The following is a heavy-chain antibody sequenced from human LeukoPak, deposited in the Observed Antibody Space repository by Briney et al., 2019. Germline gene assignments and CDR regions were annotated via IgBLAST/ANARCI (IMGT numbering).Heavy chain of an antibody. V-gene: IGHV3-23*01. CDR1: GFTFSTYA. Sequence: GGSLRLSCAASGFTFSTYATSWVRQAPGKGLEWVSGIRGSGVSTYYADSVKGRFTISRDNSKNTLYLQMNSLRAEDTAVYYCAKGGSSGSSSNNWGQGTLVTVSS. J-gene: IGHJ4*02. D-gene: IGHD3-22*01. CDR2: IRGSGVST. CDR3: AKGGSSGSSSNN.